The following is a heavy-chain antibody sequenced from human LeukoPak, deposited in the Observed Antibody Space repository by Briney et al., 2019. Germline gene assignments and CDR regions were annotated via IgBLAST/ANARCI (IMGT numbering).Heavy chain of an antibody. D-gene: IGHD6-19*01. CDR3: AKNVGSGWYDPQDFDY. CDR1: GFTFSSYS. Sequence: PGGSLRLSCAASGFTFSSYSMNWVRQAPGKGLEWVSGISWNSGSIGYADSVKGRFTISRDNAKNSLYLQMNSLRAEDTALYYCAKNVGSGWYDPQDFDYWGQGTLVTVSS. J-gene: IGHJ4*02. V-gene: IGHV3-9*01. CDR2: ISWNSGSI.